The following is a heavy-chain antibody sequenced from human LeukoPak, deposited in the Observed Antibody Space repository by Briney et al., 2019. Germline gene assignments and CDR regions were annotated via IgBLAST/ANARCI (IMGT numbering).Heavy chain of an antibody. D-gene: IGHD5-24*01. CDR2: INSDGSST. J-gene: IGHJ6*03. CDR3: ARGSGYNFGYYFYYMDV. Sequence: GGSLRLSCAASGFTFSSYWMHWVRQAPGKGLVWVSRINSDGSSTSYADSVKGRFTISRDNSKNILYLQMNSLRAEDTAVYYCARGSGYNFGYYFYYMDVWGKGTTVTISS. CDR1: GFTFSSYW. V-gene: IGHV3-74*01.